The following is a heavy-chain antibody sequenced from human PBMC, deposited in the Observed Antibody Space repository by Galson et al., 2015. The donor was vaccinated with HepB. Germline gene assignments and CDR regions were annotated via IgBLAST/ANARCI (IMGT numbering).Heavy chain of an antibody. Sequence: SETLSLTCTVFAGSITTNYWSWIRQSPGKGLEWIGYIYYSRSTKYNPSLKSRVTISVDTSKNQFSLNLNSVTDTDTAMYYFARSLHRGASAYCTGGSCYGGAFDTWGRETMVTVSS. J-gene: IGHJ3*02. CDR3: ARSLHRGASAYCTGGSCYGGAFDT. D-gene: IGHD2-15*01. CDR1: AGSITTNY. CDR2: IYYSRST. V-gene: IGHV4-59*01.